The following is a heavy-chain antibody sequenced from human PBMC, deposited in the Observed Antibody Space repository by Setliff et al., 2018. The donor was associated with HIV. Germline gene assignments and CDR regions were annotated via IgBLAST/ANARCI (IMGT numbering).Heavy chain of an antibody. D-gene: IGHD1-26*01. V-gene: IGHV1-3*01. CDR2: INAGNGDT. CDR3: ARGTRVGANDAFDV. J-gene: IGHJ3*01. CDR1: GYTFTSNS. Sequence: ASVKVSCKASGYTFTSNSIHWVRQAPGQRLEWMGRINAGNGDTKYSQKFQGRVTITRDTSASTTYMELSSLRSEDTAVYYCARGTRVGANDAFDVWGQGTMVTVSS.